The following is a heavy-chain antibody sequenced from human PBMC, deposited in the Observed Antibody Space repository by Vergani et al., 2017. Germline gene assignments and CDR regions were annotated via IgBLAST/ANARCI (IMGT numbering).Heavy chain of an antibody. CDR1: GGSISSYY. CDR2: IYYSGST. Sequence: QVQLQQWGAGLVKPSETLSLTCTVSGGSISSYYWSWIRQPPGKGLEWIGYIYYSGSTNYNPSLKSRVTISVDTSKNQFSLKLSSVTAADTAVYYCARGVAGLFDPWGQGTLVTVSS. J-gene: IGHJ5*02. V-gene: IGHV4-59*01. CDR3: ARGVAGLFDP. D-gene: IGHD6-19*01.